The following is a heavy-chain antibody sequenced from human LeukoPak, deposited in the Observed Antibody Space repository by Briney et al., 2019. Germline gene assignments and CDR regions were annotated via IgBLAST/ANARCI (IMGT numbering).Heavy chain of an antibody. V-gene: IGHV3-66*02. CDR3: ARSWDARLNFDY. J-gene: IGHJ4*02. CDR2: IYSGGTT. CDR1: GFTISRNY. Sequence: EGSLRLSCAASGFTISRNYMNWVRQAPGKGLEWAAVIYSGGTTYYADSVKGRFTISRDNSKNTLYLQMDSLRVEDTAVYYCARSWDARLNFDYWGQGTLVTVSS. D-gene: IGHD1-26*01.